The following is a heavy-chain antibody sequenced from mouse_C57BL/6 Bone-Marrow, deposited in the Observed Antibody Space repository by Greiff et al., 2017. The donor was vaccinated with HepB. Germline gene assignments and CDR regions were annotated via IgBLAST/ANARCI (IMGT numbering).Heavy chain of an antibody. D-gene: IGHD2-5*01. V-gene: IGHV12-3*01. Sequence: QVQLKESGPGLVKPSQSLFLTCSITGFPITSGYYWIWIRQSPGKPLEWMGYITHSGETFYNPSLQSPISITRETSKNQFFLQLNSVTTEDTAMYYCAGAYYSNYGAYWGQGTLVTVSA. CDR2: ITHSGET. J-gene: IGHJ3*01. CDR3: AGAYYSNYGAY. CDR1: GFPITSGYY.